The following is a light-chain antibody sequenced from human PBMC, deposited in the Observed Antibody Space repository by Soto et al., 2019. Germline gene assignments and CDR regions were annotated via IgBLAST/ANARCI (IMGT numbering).Light chain of an antibody. V-gene: IGKV3-20*01. Sequence: EIVLTQSPSTLNLSPGERATLSCRASQSVSSSYLVWYQQRPGQPPRLLIYGTSNRAAGIPDRFTGTGSGTDFTLTIYRLEPEDSAVYYCQQYGSSALTFGGGTKV. J-gene: IGKJ4*01. CDR2: GTS. CDR3: QQYGSSALT. CDR1: QSVSSSY.